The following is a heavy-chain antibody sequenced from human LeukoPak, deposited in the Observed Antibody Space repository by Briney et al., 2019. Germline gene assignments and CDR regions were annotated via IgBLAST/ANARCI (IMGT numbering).Heavy chain of an antibody. CDR1: GFTFSSYA. J-gene: IGHJ4*02. V-gene: IGHV3-30*04. D-gene: IGHD6-6*01. CDR2: ISYDGSNK. Sequence: PGGSLRLSCAASGFTFSSYAMHWVRQAPGKRLEWVAVISYDGSNKYYADSVKGRFTISRDNSKNTLYLQMNSLRAEDTAVYYCARGRDSSSSYPGYWGQGTLVTVSS. CDR3: ARGRDSSSSYPGY.